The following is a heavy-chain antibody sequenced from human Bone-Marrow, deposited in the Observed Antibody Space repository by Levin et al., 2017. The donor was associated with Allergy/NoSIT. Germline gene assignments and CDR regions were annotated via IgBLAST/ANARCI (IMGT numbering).Heavy chain of an antibody. D-gene: IGHD6-13*01. V-gene: IGHV3-33*01. CDR2: IWYDGSNK. J-gene: IGHJ6*02. Sequence: GGSLRLSCAASGFTFSSYGMHWVRQAPGKGLEWVAVIWYDGSNKYYADSVKGRFTISRDNSKNTLYLQMNSLRAEDTAVYYCARESGRIAAAGTIALGYGMDVWGQGTTVTVSS. CDR3: ARESGRIAAAGTIALGYGMDV. CDR1: GFTFSSYG.